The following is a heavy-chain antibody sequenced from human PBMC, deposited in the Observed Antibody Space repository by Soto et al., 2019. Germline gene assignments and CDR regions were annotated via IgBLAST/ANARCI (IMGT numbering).Heavy chain of an antibody. J-gene: IGHJ4*02. V-gene: IGHV3-23*01. CDR1: GFTFSNYA. CDR2: ISNSFSDGNT. Sequence: EVQLLESGGGLVQPGGSLRLSCAASGFTFSNYAMDWVRQAPGKGLEWVSAISNSFSDGNTHYADSVKGRFTISRDNDKNTVFLEMNSLRAEDTAVYYCGKVFSPEGGNYFDHWGQGTLVTVSS. CDR3: GKVFSPEGGNYFDH.